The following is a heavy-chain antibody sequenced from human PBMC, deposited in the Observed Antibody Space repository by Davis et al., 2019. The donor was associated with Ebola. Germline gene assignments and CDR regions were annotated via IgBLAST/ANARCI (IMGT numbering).Heavy chain of an antibody. CDR3: AKRGPGILTGYHPMDV. CDR1: GFTFDDYA. CDR2: ISWNSGSI. Sequence: SLKISCAASGFTFDDYAMHWVRQAPGKGLEWVSGISWNSGSIGYADSVKGRFTISRDNAKNSLYLQMNSLRAEDTALYYCAKRGPGILTGYHPMDVWGQGTTVTVSS. D-gene: IGHD3-9*01. J-gene: IGHJ6*02. V-gene: IGHV3-9*01.